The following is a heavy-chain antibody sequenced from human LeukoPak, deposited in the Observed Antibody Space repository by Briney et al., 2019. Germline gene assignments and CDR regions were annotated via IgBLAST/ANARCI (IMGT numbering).Heavy chain of an antibody. V-gene: IGHV3-30*04. CDR1: GFTFSSYA. Sequence: PGGSLRLSCAASGFTFSSYAMHWVRQAPGKGLEWVAVISYDGSNKYYADSVKGRFTISRDNSKNTLYLQMNSLRAEDTAVYYCARAALGLGTFDYWGQGTLVIVSS. J-gene: IGHJ4*02. D-gene: IGHD6-19*01. CDR3: ARAALGLGTFDY. CDR2: ISYDGSNK.